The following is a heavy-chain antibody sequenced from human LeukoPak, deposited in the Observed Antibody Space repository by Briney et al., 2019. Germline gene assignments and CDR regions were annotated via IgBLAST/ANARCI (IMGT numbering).Heavy chain of an antibody. Sequence: GGSLRLSCAASGFTFSSYGMHWVRQAPGKGLEWVAFIRYDGSRNYYADSVRGRFTISRDNSKNTLYLQMNSLRPEDTAVYYCASERDYGDSNAFDMWGQGTMVTVSS. CDR2: IRYDGSRN. CDR3: ASERDYGDSNAFDM. CDR1: GFTFSSYG. D-gene: IGHD4-17*01. V-gene: IGHV3-30*02. J-gene: IGHJ3*02.